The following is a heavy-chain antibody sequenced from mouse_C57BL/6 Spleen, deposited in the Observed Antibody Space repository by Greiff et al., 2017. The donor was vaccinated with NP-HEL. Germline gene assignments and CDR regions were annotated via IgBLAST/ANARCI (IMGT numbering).Heavy chain of an antibody. CDR1: GYTFTSYW. J-gene: IGHJ4*01. V-gene: IGHV1-64*01. Sequence: QVQLKQPGAELVKPGASVKLSCKASGYTFTSYWMHWVKQRPGQGLEWIGMIHPNSGSTNYNEKFKSKATLTVDKSSSTAYMQLSSLTSEDSAVYYCAREQSYAMDYWGQGTSVTVSS. D-gene: IGHD6-1*01. CDR2: IHPNSGST. CDR3: AREQSYAMDY.